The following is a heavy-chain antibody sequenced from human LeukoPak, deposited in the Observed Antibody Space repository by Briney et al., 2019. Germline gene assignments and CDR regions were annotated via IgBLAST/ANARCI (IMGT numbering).Heavy chain of an antibody. CDR3: AREPPHVGMPGPGDY. V-gene: IGHV3-74*01. CDR2: INSDGIST. CDR1: GVTFSSYW. Sequence: GGSLRLSCAASGVTFSSYWMHCVRQAPGKGLVWGSRINSDGISTSYADSVKGRFTISRDNAKHSLSLRMNSLRADDTAVYYCAREPPHVGMPGPGDYWGQGTLVTVSS. J-gene: IGHJ4*02. D-gene: IGHD2-15*01.